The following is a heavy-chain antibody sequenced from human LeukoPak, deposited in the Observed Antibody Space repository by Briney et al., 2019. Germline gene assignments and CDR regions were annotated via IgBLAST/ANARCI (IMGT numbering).Heavy chain of an antibody. J-gene: IGHJ4*02. V-gene: IGHV3-7*03. CDR2: INSDGSEG. Sequence: GGSLRLSCAVSGFTFSGFWMSWSRQAPGKGLEWVASINSDGSEGYYADVVKGRFTISRDNAKNSLYLQINSLRAEDTAVYYCARGGRELAEWGQGTLVTVSS. D-gene: IGHD1-26*01. CDR1: GFTFSGFW. CDR3: ARGGRELAE.